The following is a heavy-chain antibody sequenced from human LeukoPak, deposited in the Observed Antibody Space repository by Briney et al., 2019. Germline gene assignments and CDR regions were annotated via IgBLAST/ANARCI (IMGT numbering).Heavy chain of an antibody. D-gene: IGHD6-13*01. Sequence: GGSLRLSCAASGFTFSNAWMSWVRQAPGKGLEWVAFIRYDGSNKYYADSVKGRFTISRDNSKNTLYLQMNSPRAEDTAVYYCAKAGYSSSWQYFQHWGQGTLVTVSS. V-gene: IGHV3-30*02. CDR2: IRYDGSNK. J-gene: IGHJ1*01. CDR3: AKAGYSSSWQYFQH. CDR1: GFTFSNAW.